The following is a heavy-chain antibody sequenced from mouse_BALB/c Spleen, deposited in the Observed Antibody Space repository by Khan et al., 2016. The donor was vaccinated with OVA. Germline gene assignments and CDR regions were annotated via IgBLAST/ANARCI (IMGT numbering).Heavy chain of an antibody. J-gene: IGHJ2*01. Sequence: QVQLQQSGAELAKPGASVKMSCKASGYTFINYWILWIKQRPGQGLEWIGYINPSTGYTEYNQNFKDKATLTVDKSSSTAYMQLSSLTSEDSTVYYCARRGLRWDFDYWGQGTTRTVSS. CDR1: GYTFINYW. V-gene: IGHV1-7*01. D-gene: IGHD1-1*01. CDR2: INPSTGYT. CDR3: ARRGLRWDFDY.